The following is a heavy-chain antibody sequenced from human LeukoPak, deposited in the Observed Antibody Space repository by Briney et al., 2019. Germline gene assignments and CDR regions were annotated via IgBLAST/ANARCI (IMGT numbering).Heavy chain of an antibody. CDR2: IIPIFGTA. CDR1: GGTFSSYA. V-gene: IGHV1-69*05. J-gene: IGHJ5*02. Sequence: ASVKVSCKASGGTFSSYAISWVRQAPGQGLEWMGGIIPIFGTADYAQKFQGRVTITTDESTSTAYMELSSLRSEDTAVYYCARGLLYGGSYYDNWFDHWGQGTLVTVSS. D-gene: IGHD1-26*01. CDR3: ARGLLYGGSYYDNWFDH.